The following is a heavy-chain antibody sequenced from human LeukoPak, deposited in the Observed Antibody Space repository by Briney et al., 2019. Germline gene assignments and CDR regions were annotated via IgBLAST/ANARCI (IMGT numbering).Heavy chain of an antibody. V-gene: IGHV1-69*04. CDR1: GATFSSYA. Sequence: SVNVSCKASGATFSSYAISWVRQAPGQGLEWMGRIIPILGIANYAQKFQGRVTITADKSTSTAYMELSSLRSEDTAVYYCAREDYYDSSGYSQYFDYWGQGTLVTVSS. CDR3: AREDYYDSSGYSQYFDY. CDR2: IIPILGIA. D-gene: IGHD3-22*01. J-gene: IGHJ4*02.